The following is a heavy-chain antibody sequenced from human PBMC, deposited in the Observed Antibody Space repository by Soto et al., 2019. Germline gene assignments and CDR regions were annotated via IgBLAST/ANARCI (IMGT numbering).Heavy chain of an antibody. CDR3: ARDGSGSYYNYNWFDP. CDR1: VYTLTSYA. V-gene: IGHV1-3*01. J-gene: IGHJ5*02. Sequence: ASVKVSCKASVYTLTSYAMHWVRQAQGQRLEWMGWINAGNGNTKYSQKFQGRVTITRDTSASTAYMELSSLRSEDTAVYYCARDGSGSYYNYNWFDPWGQGTLVTVSS. CDR2: INAGNGNT. D-gene: IGHD3-10*01.